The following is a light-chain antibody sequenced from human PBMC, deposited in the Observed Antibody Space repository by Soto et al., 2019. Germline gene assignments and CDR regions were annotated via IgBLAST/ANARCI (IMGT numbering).Light chain of an antibody. J-gene: IGKJ5*01. V-gene: IGKV1-5*01. CDR1: QSISSW. CDR3: QQYNSYPIT. Sequence: DIQMTQSPSTLSASVGDRVTITCRASQSISSWLAWYQQKPGKAPKLLIYDASNLESGVPSRFSGSGSGTEFTLTISSLQPDDFAPYYCQQYNSYPITFGQGTRLEI. CDR2: DAS.